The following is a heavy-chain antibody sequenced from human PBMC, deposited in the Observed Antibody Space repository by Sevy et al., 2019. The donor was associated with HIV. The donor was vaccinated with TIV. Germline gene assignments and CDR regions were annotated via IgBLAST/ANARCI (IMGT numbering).Heavy chain of an antibody. Sequence: GGCLRLSCAASGFTFSSYWMHWVRQAPGKGLVWVSRINSDGSITRYADSVKGRFTISRDNAKNTLYLQMNSLRAEDTAVYYSARRGVSSGWYWGQGTPVTVSS. D-gene: IGHD6-19*01. CDR1: GFTFSSYW. CDR2: INSDGSIT. V-gene: IGHV3-74*01. J-gene: IGHJ4*02. CDR3: ARRGVSSGWY.